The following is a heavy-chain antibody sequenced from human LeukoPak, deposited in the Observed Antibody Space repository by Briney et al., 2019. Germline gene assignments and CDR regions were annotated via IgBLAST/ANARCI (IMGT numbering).Heavy chain of an antibody. V-gene: IGHV1-69*04. J-gene: IGHJ3*02. Sequence: SVKVSCKASGGTFSSYAISWVRQAPGQGLEWMGRIIPILGIANYAQKFQGRVTITADKSTSTAYMELSSLRPEDTAVYYCARELVELSRAFDIWGQGTMVTVSS. CDR1: GGTFSSYA. D-gene: IGHD1-7*01. CDR2: IIPILGIA. CDR3: ARELVELSRAFDI.